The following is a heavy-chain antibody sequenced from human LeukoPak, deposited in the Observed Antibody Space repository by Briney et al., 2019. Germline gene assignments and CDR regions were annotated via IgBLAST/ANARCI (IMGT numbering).Heavy chain of an antibody. J-gene: IGHJ3*02. CDR3: ARNYGTNSGGFDI. CDR2: VWYDGSNK. D-gene: IGHD4-23*01. V-gene: IGHV3-33*01. CDR1: GFTFSAYG. Sequence: PGGSLRLSCAASGFTFSAYGMHWVRQAPGKGLEWVALVWYDGSNKYYADSVKGRYTISRDNSKNTLYLQMNSLRPEDTAVFYCARNYGTNSGGFDIRGQGTTVSVSS.